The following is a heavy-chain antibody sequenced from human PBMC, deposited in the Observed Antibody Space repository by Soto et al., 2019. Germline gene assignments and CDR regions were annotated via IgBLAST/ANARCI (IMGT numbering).Heavy chain of an antibody. V-gene: IGHV4-31*02. CDR2: IFTSGNT. J-gene: IGHJ4*02. Sequence: QVQLQESGPGLVKPSQTLSLTCSVSGASTVSHYHWTWIRQPPGKGLEWMGYIFTSGNTIYNPSLTSRLSISMDTSGNHFSLELRSVTAADTAVYYCALALGPTAGLDYWGQGTLVTVSS. CDR1: GASTVSHYH. CDR3: ALALGPTAGLDY. D-gene: IGHD1-26*01.